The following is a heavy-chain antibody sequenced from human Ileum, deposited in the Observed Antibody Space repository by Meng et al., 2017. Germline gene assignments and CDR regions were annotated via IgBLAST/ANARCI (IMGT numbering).Heavy chain of an antibody. CDR2: MYYSGST. Sequence: SETLSLTCTVSGGSISSSHYYWGWIRQPPGKGLEWIGTMYYSGSTYYNPSLKSRLTMSIDTSKNQLSLNLSSVTAADTAVYYCAKSGSYHGGIDYWGQGKLVTVSS. D-gene: IGHD1-26*01. V-gene: IGHV4-39*07. CDR3: AKSGSYHGGIDY. J-gene: IGHJ4*02. CDR1: GGSISSSHYY.